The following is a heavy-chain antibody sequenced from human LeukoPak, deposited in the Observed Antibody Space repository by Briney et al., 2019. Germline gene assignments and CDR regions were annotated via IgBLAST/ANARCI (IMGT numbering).Heavy chain of an antibody. CDR2: IIPIFGTA. J-gene: IGHJ4*02. D-gene: IGHD3-10*01. CDR3: ARGRGVRATFGYVY. Sequence: SVKVSCKASGGTFSSYAISWVRQAPGQGLEWMGGIIPIFGTANYAQKFQGRVTITADESTSTAYMELSSLRSEDTAVYYCARGRGVRATFGYVYWGQGTLVTVSS. CDR1: GGTFSSYA. V-gene: IGHV1-69*13.